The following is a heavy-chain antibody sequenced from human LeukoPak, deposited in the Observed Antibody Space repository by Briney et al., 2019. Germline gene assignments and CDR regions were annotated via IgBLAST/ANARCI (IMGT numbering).Heavy chain of an antibody. CDR3: ARDRSQQLAYFDY. CDR1: GYTLTELS. J-gene: IGHJ4*02. D-gene: IGHD6-13*01. CDR2: ISAYNGNT. Sequence: ASVKVSCKVSGYTLTELSMHWVRQAPGQGLEWMGWISAYNGNTNYAQKLQGRVTMTTDTSTSTAYMELRSLRSDDTAVYYCARDRSQQLAYFDYWGQGTLVTVSS. V-gene: IGHV1-18*01.